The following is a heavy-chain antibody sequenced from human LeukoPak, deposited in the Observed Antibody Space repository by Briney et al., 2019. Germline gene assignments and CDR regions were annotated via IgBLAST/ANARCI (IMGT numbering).Heavy chain of an antibody. CDR1: GGPFSGYF. CDR2: IHNSGTT. J-gene: IGHJ4*02. Sequence: SETLSLTCAVSGGPFSGYFWSWIRQSSGKGLEWIGEIHNSGTTNYNPSLNSRVTISEDTSKNQFYLNLSSVTAAGTAVYYCARRYYYNLGSFPFDFWGQGTLVTVSS. V-gene: IGHV4-34*01. CDR3: ARRYYYNLGSFPFDF. D-gene: IGHD3-10*01.